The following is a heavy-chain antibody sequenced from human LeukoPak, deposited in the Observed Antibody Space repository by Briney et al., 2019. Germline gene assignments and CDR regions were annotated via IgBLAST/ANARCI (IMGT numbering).Heavy chain of an antibody. CDR1: GYTFTDYY. J-gene: IGHJ3*02. D-gene: IGHD2-15*01. CDR3: ATDRCSGGSCYRDDAFDI. CDR2: VDPEDGET. V-gene: IGHV1-69-2*01. Sequence: ASVKVSCKVSGYTFTDYYMHWVQQAPGKGLEWMGLVDPEDGETIYAEKFQGRVTITADTSTDTAYMELSSLRSEDTAVYYCATDRCSGGSCYRDDAFDIWGQGTMVTASS.